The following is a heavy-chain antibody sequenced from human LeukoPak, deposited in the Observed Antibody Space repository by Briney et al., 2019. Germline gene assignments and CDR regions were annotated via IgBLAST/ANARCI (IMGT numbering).Heavy chain of an antibody. V-gene: IGHV3-30*02. CDR1: GFTFSRYG. CDR2: ISYSGGDK. D-gene: IGHD3-10*01. Sequence: PGGSLRLSCAASGFTFSRYGFHWVRQAPGKGLEWVAFISYSGGDKWYAHSVKGRLTISRDKSKNPVNLQMSSVRVEDTALYYCARDGGSESYAFDYWGQGTQVTVSS. CDR3: ARDGGSESYAFDY. J-gene: IGHJ4*02.